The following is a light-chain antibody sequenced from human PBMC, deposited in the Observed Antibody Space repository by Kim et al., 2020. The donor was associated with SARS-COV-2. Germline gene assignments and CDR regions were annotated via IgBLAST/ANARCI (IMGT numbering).Light chain of an antibody. CDR1: QSVSSSY. V-gene: IGKV3-20*01. Sequence: SPGERAALSCRASQSVSSSYLAWYQQKPGQAPRLLIYGASSRATGIPDRFSGSGSGTDFTLTISRLEPEDVAVYYCQQYGSSPPVTFGQGTKLEI. CDR3: QQYGSSPPVT. CDR2: GAS. J-gene: IGKJ2*01.